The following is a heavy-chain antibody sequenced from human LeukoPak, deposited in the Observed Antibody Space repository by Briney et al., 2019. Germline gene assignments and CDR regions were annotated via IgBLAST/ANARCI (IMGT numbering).Heavy chain of an antibody. CDR1: GGTFSNYA. CDR3: ATARFEQVVVAGAFEI. Sequence: SVKVSCKASGGTFSNYAINWVRQAPGHGLDWLGGIVPVLSNANYAQKFQGRVTITTDESTSTVYMELSSLRSEDAAVYSCATARFEQVVVAGAFEIWGQGTMVTVSS. V-gene: IGHV1-69*05. CDR2: IVPVLSNA. J-gene: IGHJ3*02. D-gene: IGHD6-6*01.